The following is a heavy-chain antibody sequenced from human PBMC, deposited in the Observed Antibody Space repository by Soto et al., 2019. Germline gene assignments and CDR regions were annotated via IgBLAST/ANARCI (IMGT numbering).Heavy chain of an antibody. V-gene: IGHV1-2*04. Sequence: ASVKVSCKASGYTFTGYYMHWVRQAPGQGLEWMGWINPNSGGTNYAQKFQGWVTMTRDTSISTAYMELSRLRSEDTAVYYCAREMVTQLPPIYYYYYGMDVWGQGTTVTVSS. CDR2: INPNSGGT. CDR1: GYTFTGYY. CDR3: AREMVTQLPPIYYYYYGMDV. D-gene: IGHD2-2*01. J-gene: IGHJ6*02.